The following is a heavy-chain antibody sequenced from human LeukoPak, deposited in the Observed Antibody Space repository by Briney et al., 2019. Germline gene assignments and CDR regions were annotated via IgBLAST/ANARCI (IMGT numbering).Heavy chain of an antibody. CDR1: GFTVSSNY. Sequence: AGSLSLTCAASGFTVSSNYYSWVRQAPGKGLEWVSVIYSGGSTYYADSVKGRFTISRDNSKNTLYLQMNSLRAEDTAVYYCARDNVLVVDSYGMDDWGQGTTVTVSS. J-gene: IGHJ6*02. CDR2: IYSGGST. D-gene: IGHD2-15*01. CDR3: ARDNVLVVDSYGMDD. V-gene: IGHV3-53*01.